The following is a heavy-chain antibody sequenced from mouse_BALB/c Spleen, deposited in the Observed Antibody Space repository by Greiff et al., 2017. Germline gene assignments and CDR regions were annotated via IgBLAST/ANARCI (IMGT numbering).Heavy chain of an antibody. Sequence: EVKLMESGPGLVKPSQSLSLTCSVTGYSITSGYYWNWIRQFPGNKLEWMGYISYDGSNNYNPSLKNRISITRDTSKNQFFLKLNSVTTEDTATYYCARGNYYGYVGYFDVWGAGTTVTVSS. J-gene: IGHJ1*01. CDR3: ARGNYYGYVGYFDV. V-gene: IGHV3-6*02. CDR1: GYSITSGYY. CDR2: ISYDGSN. D-gene: IGHD1-2*01.